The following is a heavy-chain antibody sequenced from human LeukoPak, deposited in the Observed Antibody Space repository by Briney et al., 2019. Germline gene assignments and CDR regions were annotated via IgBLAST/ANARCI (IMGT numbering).Heavy chain of an antibody. Sequence: GGSLRLSCAASGFTFSSYWMHWVRQAPGKGLVWVSRINSDGSSTSYADSVKGRFTISRDNAKNTLYLQMNSLRAEDTAVYYCARDLRGWYGNDAFDIWGQGTMVTLSS. CDR2: INSDGSST. CDR3: ARDLRGWYGNDAFDI. J-gene: IGHJ3*02. D-gene: IGHD6-19*01. V-gene: IGHV3-74*01. CDR1: GFTFSSYW.